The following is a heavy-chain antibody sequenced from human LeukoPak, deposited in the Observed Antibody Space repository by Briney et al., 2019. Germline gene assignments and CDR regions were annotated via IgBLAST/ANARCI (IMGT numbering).Heavy chain of an antibody. V-gene: IGHV3-33*01. D-gene: IGHD3-22*01. CDR1: GFTFSSYG. J-gene: IGHJ3*02. Sequence: GGSLRLSCAASGFTFSSYGMHWVRQALGKGLEWVAVIWYDGSNKYYADSVKGRFTISRDNSKNTLYLQMNSLRAEDTAVYYCARDNRYYDSSGSSIWGQGTMVTVSS. CDR3: ARDNRYYDSSGSSI. CDR2: IWYDGSNK.